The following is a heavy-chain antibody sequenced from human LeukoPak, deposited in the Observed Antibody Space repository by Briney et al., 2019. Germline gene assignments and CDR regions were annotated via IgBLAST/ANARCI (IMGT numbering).Heavy chain of an antibody. CDR1: GFTFSSYA. CDR2: IGRRRTYT. Sequence: GGPLRLFCAASGFTFSSYAMNWALKAPGTGLECGSDIGRRRTYTHHADYVKGRCTISRDNSRNTLYLQVNSLRADDTAVYYCATDPDHIVGASSADYWGQGTLVTVSS. CDR3: ATDPDHIVGASSADY. V-gene: IGHV3-23*01. D-gene: IGHD1-26*01. J-gene: IGHJ4*02.